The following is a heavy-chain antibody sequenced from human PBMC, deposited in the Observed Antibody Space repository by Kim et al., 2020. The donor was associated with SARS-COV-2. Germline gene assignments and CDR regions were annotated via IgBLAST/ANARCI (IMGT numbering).Heavy chain of an antibody. V-gene: IGHV3-48*03. D-gene: IGHD3-10*01. J-gene: IGHJ4*02. CDR2: ISSSGSTI. Sequence: GGSLRLSCAASGFTFSSYEMNWVRQAPGKGLEWVSYISSSGSTIYYADSVKGRFTISRDNAKNSLYLQMNSLRAEDTAVYYCARVYYYYGSGSYSPVFDYWGQGTLVTVSS. CDR1: GFTFSSYE. CDR3: ARVYYYYGSGSYSPVFDY.